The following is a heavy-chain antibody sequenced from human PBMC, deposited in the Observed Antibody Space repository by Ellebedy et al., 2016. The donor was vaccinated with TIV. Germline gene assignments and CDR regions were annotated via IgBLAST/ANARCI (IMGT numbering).Heavy chain of an antibody. V-gene: IGHV1-46*01. CDR2: VSPGGSSA. J-gene: IGHJ4*02. Sequence: ASVKVSXKASRDTFTTHYIHWVRQAPGQGLEWMGIVSPGGSSASYAQKFQGRVTMTRDTATNTLYMELNSPRSEDTAIYYCARENVVGEERGGYFDYWGQGTLVTVSS. CDR1: RDTFTTHY. CDR3: ARENVVGEERGGYFDY. D-gene: IGHD2/OR15-2a*01.